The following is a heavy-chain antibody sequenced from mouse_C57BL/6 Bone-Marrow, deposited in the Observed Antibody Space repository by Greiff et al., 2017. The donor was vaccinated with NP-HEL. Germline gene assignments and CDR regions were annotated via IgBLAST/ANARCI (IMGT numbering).Heavy chain of an antibody. V-gene: IGHV14-4*01. D-gene: IGHD1-1*01. CDR3: TTGSSSPYAMDY. J-gene: IGHJ4*01. CDR1: GFNIKDDS. CDR2: IDPENGDT. Sequence: VQLQQSGAELVRPGASVKLSCTVSGFNIKDDSMHWVKQRPEQGLEWIGWIDPENGDTEYASKLQGKATITADTSSNTAYLQLSSLTSEDTAVYYCTTGSSSPYAMDYWGQGTSVTVSS.